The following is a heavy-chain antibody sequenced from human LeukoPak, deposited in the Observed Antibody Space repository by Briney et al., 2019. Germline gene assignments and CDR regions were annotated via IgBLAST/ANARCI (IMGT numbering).Heavy chain of an antibody. V-gene: IGHV4-39*07. Sequence: SETLSLTCTVSGGSISSSSYYWGWIRQPPGKGLECIGSIYYSGSTYYNPSLKSRVTISVDTSKNQFSLKLSSVTAADTAVYYCARYRYCSGGSCYSSWFDPWGQGTLVTVSS. D-gene: IGHD2-15*01. CDR3: ARYRYCSGGSCYSSWFDP. J-gene: IGHJ5*02. CDR1: GGSISSSSYY. CDR2: IYYSGST.